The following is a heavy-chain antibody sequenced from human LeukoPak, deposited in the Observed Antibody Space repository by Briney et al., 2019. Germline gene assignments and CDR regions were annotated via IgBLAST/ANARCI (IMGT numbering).Heavy chain of an antibody. Sequence: SETLSLTCTVSGGSISGYYWSWIRQPPGKGLEWIGYIYYSGSTNYNPSLESRVTISVGTSKNQFSLKLSSVTAADTAVYYCARHYGSGTYPLDYWGQGTLVTVSS. CDR1: GGSISGYY. V-gene: IGHV4-59*08. CDR2: IYYSGST. D-gene: IGHD3-10*01. J-gene: IGHJ4*02. CDR3: ARHYGSGTYPLDY.